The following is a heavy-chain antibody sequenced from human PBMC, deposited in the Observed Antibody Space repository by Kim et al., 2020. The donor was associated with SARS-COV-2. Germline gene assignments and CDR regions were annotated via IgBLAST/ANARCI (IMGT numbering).Heavy chain of an antibody. J-gene: IGHJ5*02. D-gene: IGHD6-13*01. V-gene: IGHV7-4-1*02. Sequence: ASVKVSCKASRYTFTSYAMNWVRQAPGQGLEWMGWINTNTGNPTYAQGFTGRFVISLDTSVSTAYLQISSLKAEDTAVYYCARSHSSSWYISYWFDPWGQGTLVTVSS. CDR3: ARSHSSSWYISYWFDP. CDR2: INTNTGNP. CDR1: RYTFTSYA.